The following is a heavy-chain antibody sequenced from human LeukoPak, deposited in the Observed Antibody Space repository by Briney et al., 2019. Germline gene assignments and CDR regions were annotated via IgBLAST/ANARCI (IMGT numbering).Heavy chain of an antibody. J-gene: IGHJ4*02. CDR1: GYTFTGYY. D-gene: IGHD3-10*01. CDR3: ARVGYGSGSYTEDY. V-gene: IGHV1-2*02. CDR2: INPNSGGT. Sequence: ASVKVSCKASGYTFTGYYMHWVRQAPGQGLEWMGWINPNSGGTNYARKFQGRVTMTRDTSISTAYMELSRLRSDDTAVYYCARVGYGSGSYTEDYWGQGTLVTVSS.